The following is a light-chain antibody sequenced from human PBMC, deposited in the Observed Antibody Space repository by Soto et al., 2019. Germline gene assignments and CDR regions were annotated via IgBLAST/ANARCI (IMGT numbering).Light chain of an antibody. CDR2: EVS. CDR3: SSFAGNNNLV. J-gene: IGLJ2*01. V-gene: IGLV2-8*01. CDR1: SSDVGGYNY. Sequence: QSALTQPPSASGSPGQSVTISCTGTSSDVGGYNYVSWYQQHPGKAPKLMISEVSKRPSGVPDRFSGSKSGNTASLTVSGLQAEDEADYGCSSFAGNNNLVFGGGTKLTVL.